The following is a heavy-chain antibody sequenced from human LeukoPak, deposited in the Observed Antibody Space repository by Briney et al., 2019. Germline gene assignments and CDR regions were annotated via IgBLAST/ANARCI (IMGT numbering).Heavy chain of an antibody. Sequence: GGSLRLSCAASGFSFSSHWMTWVRQAPGRGLEWVASIKHDGSEKYYLDSVKGRFTISRDDARNSLYLQMNSLRDEDTAVYYCTRHLIHSSSWYDYFDYWGQGTLVTVSS. D-gene: IGHD6-13*01. CDR2: IKHDGSEK. V-gene: IGHV3-7*01. J-gene: IGHJ4*02. CDR3: TRHLIHSSSWYDYFDY. CDR1: GFSFSSHW.